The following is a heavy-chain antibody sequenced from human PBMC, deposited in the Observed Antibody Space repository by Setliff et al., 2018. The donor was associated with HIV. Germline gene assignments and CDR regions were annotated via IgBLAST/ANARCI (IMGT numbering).Heavy chain of an antibody. CDR3: ARDGGYSSGWARHAFDI. CDR2: ISAFNGNT. J-gene: IGHJ3*02. V-gene: IGHV1-18*01. CDR1: GYTFTNYG. Sequence: GASVKVSCKASGYTFTNYGIGWVRQAPGQGLEWMGWISAFNGNTNYAQKFQGRVTISRDNAKNSLYLQMNSLRAEDTAVYYCARDGGYSSGWARHAFDIWGQGTMVTVSS. D-gene: IGHD6-19*01.